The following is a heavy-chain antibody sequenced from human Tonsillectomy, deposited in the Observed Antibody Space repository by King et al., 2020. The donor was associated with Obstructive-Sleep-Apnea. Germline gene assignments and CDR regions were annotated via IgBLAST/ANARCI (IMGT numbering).Heavy chain of an antibody. D-gene: IGHD5-12*01. J-gene: IGHJ6*02. V-gene: IGHV3-15*01. CDR3: TTGGGGYDNYYYYYGMDV. Sequence: VQLVESGGGLVKPGGSLRLSCAASGFTFSNAWMSWVRQAPGKGLEWVGRIKSKTDGGTTDYAAPVKGRFTISRDDSKNTLYLQMNSLKTEDTAVYYCTTGGGGYDNYYYYYGMDVWGQGTTVTVSS. CDR2: IKSKTDGGTT. CDR1: GFTFSNAW.